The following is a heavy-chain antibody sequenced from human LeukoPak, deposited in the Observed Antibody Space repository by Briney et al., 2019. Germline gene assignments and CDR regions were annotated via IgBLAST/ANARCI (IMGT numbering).Heavy chain of an antibody. D-gene: IGHD3-10*01. Sequence: SETLSLTCTVSGGSISSGGYFWSWIRQNPGKGLEWIGYIYHGGNTYYNPSLKSRVTISVDTSKNQFSLTLSSVTAADTAMYYCARVRYYGSGEEINPWGQGTLVTVSS. CDR1: GGSISSGGYF. CDR2: IYHGGNT. J-gene: IGHJ5*02. V-gene: IGHV4-31*03. CDR3: ARVRYYGSGEEINP.